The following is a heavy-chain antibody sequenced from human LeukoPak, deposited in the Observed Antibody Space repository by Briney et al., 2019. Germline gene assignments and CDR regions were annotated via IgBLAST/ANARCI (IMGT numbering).Heavy chain of an antibody. CDR3: ATLWFGELPEGPGAFDI. V-gene: IGHV3-30*03. CDR2: ISYDGSNK. Sequence: QPGGSLRLSCAASGFTFSSYGMHWVHQAPGKGLEWVAVISYDGSNKYYADSVKGRFTISRDNSKNTLYLQMNSLRAEDTAVYYCATLWFGELPEGPGAFDIWGQGTMVTVSS. J-gene: IGHJ3*02. CDR1: GFTFSSYG. D-gene: IGHD3-10*01.